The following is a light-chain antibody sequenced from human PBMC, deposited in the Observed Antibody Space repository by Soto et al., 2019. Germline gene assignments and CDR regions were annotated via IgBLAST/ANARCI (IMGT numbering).Light chain of an antibody. Sequence: EIELTQSPAALSASAGERVAVTCRASQSVGTNLAWYQQKPGQAPRLLTYAASTWATGVPGRFSGRGSGTEFTLTISSLQSEDFALYYCQQLSTSPRTFGQGTKVDIK. CDR2: AAS. V-gene: IGKV3-15*01. J-gene: IGKJ1*01. CDR1: QSVGTN. CDR3: QQLSTSPRT.